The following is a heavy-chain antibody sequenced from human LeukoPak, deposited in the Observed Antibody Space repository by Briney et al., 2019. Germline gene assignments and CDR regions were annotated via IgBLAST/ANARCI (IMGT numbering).Heavy chain of an antibody. CDR2: IYYSGST. J-gene: IGHJ3*01. CDR1: GGSISSYY. D-gene: IGHD3-16*01. CDR3: ARRWVYDKRAFDA. Sequence: SETLSLTCTVSGGSISSYYWSWIRQPPGKGLEWIGYIYYSGSTNYNPSLRSRVTISVDTSKNEFSLKLSSVTAADTAVYYCARRWVYDKRAFDAWGQGTMVTVSS. V-gene: IGHV4-59*01.